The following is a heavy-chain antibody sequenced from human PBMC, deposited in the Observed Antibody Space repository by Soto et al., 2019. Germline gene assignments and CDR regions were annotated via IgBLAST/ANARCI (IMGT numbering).Heavy chain of an antibody. J-gene: IGHJ6*02. CDR1: GFTFSDYY. V-gene: IGHV3-11*03. Sequence: GGSLRLSCAASGFTFSDYYMSWIRQAPGKGLEWVSNISSSSSYTNYADSVKGRFTVSRDNAKNSVYLEMNSLRAEDTAVYYCARSKGGSYGMDVWGQGTTVTVS. CDR2: ISSSSSYT. CDR3: ARSKGGSYGMDV. D-gene: IGHD1-26*01.